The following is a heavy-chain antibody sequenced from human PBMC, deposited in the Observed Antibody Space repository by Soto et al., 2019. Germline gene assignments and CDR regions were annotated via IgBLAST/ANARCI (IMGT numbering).Heavy chain of an antibody. D-gene: IGHD6-13*01. CDR1: GYSFTSYW. J-gene: IGHJ5*02. CDR3: XRGYSSSSNRFDP. Sequence: SGESLKISCKGSGYSFTSYWIGWVRQMPGKGLEWMGIIYPGDSDTRYSPSFQGQVTISADKSISTAYLQWSSLKASDTAMYYCXRGYSSSSNRFDPWGHGTLVTVSS. V-gene: IGHV5-51*01. CDR2: IYPGDSDT.